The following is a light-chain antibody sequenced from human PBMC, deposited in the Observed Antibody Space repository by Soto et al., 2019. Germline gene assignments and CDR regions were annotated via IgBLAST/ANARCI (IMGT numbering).Light chain of an antibody. CDR2: DVS. J-gene: IGLJ2*01. Sequence: QSALTQPASVSGSPGQSITISCTGTSSDVGGYNYVSWYQQHPGKAPKLMIYDVSNRPSGVSNRFSGSKSANTASLTISGLKAEDEADYYCSSYTGRSTYVVFGGGTKLTVL. V-gene: IGLV2-14*01. CDR3: SSYTGRSTYVV. CDR1: SSDVGGYNY.